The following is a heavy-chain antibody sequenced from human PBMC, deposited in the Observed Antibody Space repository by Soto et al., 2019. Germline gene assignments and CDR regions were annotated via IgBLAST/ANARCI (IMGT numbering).Heavy chain of an antibody. CDR2: INAGNGNT. J-gene: IGHJ4*02. Sequence: ASVKVSCKASGYTFTSYAMHWVRQAPGQRLEWMGWINAGNGNTKYSQKFQGRVTITRDTSASTAYMELSSLRSEDTVFYYCAREGDTAMAWYYFDYWGQGTLVTVSS. D-gene: IGHD5-18*01. V-gene: IGHV1-3*01. CDR3: AREGDTAMAWYYFDY. CDR1: GYTFTSYA.